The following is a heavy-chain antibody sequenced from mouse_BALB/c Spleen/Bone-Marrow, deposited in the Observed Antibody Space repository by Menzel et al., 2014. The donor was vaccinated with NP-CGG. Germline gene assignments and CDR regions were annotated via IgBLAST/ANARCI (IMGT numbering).Heavy chain of an antibody. CDR3: TRREYYRYDRAMDY. J-gene: IGHJ4*01. D-gene: IGHD2-14*01. V-gene: IGHV1S81*02. CDR1: GYTFTSYY. Sequence: QVQLQQSGAELVKPGASVQMSGKASGYTFTSYYMYWVKQRPRQGLEWFGEINPSHGGTNFNEKFKSKFTLTVDKSSSXEYMQLSSLTSEDSAVYYCTRREYYRYDRAMDYWGQGTSVTVSS. CDR2: INPSHGGT.